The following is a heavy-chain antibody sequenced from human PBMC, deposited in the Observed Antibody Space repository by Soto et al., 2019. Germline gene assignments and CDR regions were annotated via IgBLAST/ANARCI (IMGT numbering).Heavy chain of an antibody. Sequence: QAQLVQSGAEVKKPGASVKVSCKASGYSFIAYSIQWVRQAPGQGLEWMGWISPNSGGTNSSQKFQGRVTMTRDTSIRTVYLELTGLRSDDTAVYYCARDLSSRLLETGPTAGMGVWGQGTKVTVSS. CDR1: GYSFIAYS. J-gene: IGHJ6*02. D-gene: IGHD3-3*01. CDR3: ARDLSSRLLETGPTAGMGV. CDR2: ISPNSGGT. V-gene: IGHV1-2*02.